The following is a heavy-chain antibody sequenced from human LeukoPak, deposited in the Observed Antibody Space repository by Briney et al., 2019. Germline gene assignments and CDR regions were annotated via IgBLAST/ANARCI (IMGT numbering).Heavy chain of an antibody. Sequence: GGSLRLSCAASGFTFSSYSMNWVRQAPGKGLEWVSSISSSRSYIYYADSVKGRVTISRDNAKKSLHLQMNRVRAEDTAVYYCARDLGYSYGPTYFDYWGQGTLVTVSS. D-gene: IGHD5-18*01. V-gene: IGHV3-21*01. J-gene: IGHJ4*02. CDR1: GFTFSSYS. CDR3: ARDLGYSYGPTYFDY. CDR2: ISSSRSYI.